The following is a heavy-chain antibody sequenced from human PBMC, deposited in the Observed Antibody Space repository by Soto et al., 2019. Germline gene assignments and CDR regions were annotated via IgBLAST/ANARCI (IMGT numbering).Heavy chain of an antibody. V-gene: IGHV1-69*06. J-gene: IGHJ5*02. Sequence: QVPLVQSGAEVKKPGSSVKVSCKASGGTFSSYAISWVRQAPGQGLEWMGGIIPIFGTANYAQKFQGRVTITADKSTSTAYMELSSLRSEDTAVYYCARCPSLYYYDSSGYYAWFDPWGQGTLVTVSS. D-gene: IGHD3-22*01. CDR1: GGTFSSYA. CDR3: ARCPSLYYYDSSGYYAWFDP. CDR2: IIPIFGTA.